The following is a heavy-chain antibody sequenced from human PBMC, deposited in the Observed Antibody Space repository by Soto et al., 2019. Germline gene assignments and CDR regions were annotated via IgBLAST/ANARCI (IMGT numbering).Heavy chain of an antibody. CDR2: INAGNGNT. CDR3: ARNLMDYDILTGYYMGYYFDY. D-gene: IGHD3-9*01. CDR1: GYTFTSYA. V-gene: IGHV1-3*01. J-gene: IGHJ4*02. Sequence: ASVXVSCKASGYTFTSYAMHWVRQAPGQRLEWMGWINAGNGNTKYSQKFQGRVTITRDTSASTAYMELSSLRSEDTAVYYCARNLMDYDILTGYYMGYYFDYWGQGTLVTVSS.